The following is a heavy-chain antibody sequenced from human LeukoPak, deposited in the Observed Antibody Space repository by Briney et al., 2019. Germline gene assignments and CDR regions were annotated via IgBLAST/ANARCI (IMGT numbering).Heavy chain of an antibody. D-gene: IGHD3-3*01. V-gene: IGHV1-2*02. CDR2: INPNSGGT. J-gene: IGHJ4*02. Sequence: ASVKVSCKASGYTFTGYYMHWVRQAPGQGLEWMGWINPNSGGTNYAQKFQGRVTMTRDTSISTAYMELSRLRSDDTAVYYCARDDFWSGYYTGDYWGQGILVTVSS. CDR1: GYTFTGYY. CDR3: ARDDFWSGYYTGDY.